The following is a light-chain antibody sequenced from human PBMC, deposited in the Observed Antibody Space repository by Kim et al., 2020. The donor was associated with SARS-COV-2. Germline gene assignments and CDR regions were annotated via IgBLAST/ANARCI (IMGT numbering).Light chain of an antibody. CDR3: SSFAGSNNPVV. Sequence: QSVTISCTRTSSDVGGYNYVSWYQQHPGKAPKFIIYEVNKRPSGVPDRFSGSKSGNTASLTVSGLQAEDEADYYCSSFAGSNNPVVFGGGTQLTVL. J-gene: IGLJ2*01. V-gene: IGLV2-8*01. CDR1: SSDVGGYNY. CDR2: EVN.